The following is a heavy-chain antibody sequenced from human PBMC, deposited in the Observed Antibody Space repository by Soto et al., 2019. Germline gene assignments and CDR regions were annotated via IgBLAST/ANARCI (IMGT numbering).Heavy chain of an antibody. CDR2: INPSGGGT. J-gene: IGHJ4*02. D-gene: IGHD5-18*01. CDR1: GYTFTSYY. Sequence: QVQLEQSGAEVKKPGASVKVSCKASGYTFTSYYMHWVRQAPGQGLEWMGIINPSGGGTSYAQKFQGRVTMTRDTSTSTVYMELSSLRSEDTAVYYCAREVERGYSYGSLEYWGQGTLVTVSS. V-gene: IGHV1-46*01. CDR3: AREVERGYSYGSLEY.